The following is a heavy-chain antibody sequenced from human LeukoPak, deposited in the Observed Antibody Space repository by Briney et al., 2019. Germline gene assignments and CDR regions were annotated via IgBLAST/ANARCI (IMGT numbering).Heavy chain of an antibody. CDR2: VSYDGSHR. CDR3: AMRGDTLVIPATYIFDY. Sequence: GSLRLSCVGSGLTFSYHSMYWVRQPPGKGLEWVAVVSYDGSHRYSADSVQGRLTVSRDNAKNSLYLQMNSLRGEDTAVYYCAMRGDTLVIPATYIFDYWGQGTLVTVSS. CDR1: GLTFSYHS. J-gene: IGHJ4*02. V-gene: IGHV3-33*05. D-gene: IGHD2-2*01.